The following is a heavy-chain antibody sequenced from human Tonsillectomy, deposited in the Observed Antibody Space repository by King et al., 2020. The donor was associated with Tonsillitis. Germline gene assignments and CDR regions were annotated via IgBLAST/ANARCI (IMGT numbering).Heavy chain of an antibody. CDR3: AQDAEGWSYFSFDY. V-gene: IGHV3-30*18. CDR2: ISYDGSNK. J-gene: IGHJ4*02. CDR1: GFTFSSYG. D-gene: IGHD1-26*01. Sequence: VQLVESGGGVVQPGRSLRLSCAASGFTFSSYGMHWVRQAPGKGLEWVAVISYDGSNKYYAESVKGRFTISRDKYKNTLYLQMNSLRAEDTAVYYCAQDAEGWSYFSFDYLGQGTLVTVSS.